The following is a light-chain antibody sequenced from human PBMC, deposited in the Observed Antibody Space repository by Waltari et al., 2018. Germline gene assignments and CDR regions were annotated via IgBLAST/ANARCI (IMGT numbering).Light chain of an antibody. CDR2: GNF. V-gene: IGLV1-40*01. J-gene: IGLJ1*01. CDR1: SSHIGAGYD. CDR3: QSFDSSLTRYV. Sequence: QSELTQPPSVSGAPGQRVTIPCTGSSSHIGAGYDVPWYKQLPGTAPKRLIYGNFNRPSGVPDRFSGSKSGTSASLAITGLQAEDEADYYCQSFDSSLTRYVFGTGTKVTVL.